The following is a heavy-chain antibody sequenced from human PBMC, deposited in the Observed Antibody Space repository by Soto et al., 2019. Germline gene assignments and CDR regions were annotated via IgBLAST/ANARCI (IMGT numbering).Heavy chain of an antibody. D-gene: IGHD2-2*01. J-gene: IGHJ4*02. CDR1: GGSFSGYY. Sequence: QVQLQQWGAGLLKPSETLSLTCAVYGGSFSGYYWSWIRQPPGKGLEWIGEINHSGGTNYNPSLKSRVTISVDTSKNQFSLKLSSVTAADTAVYYCARGFHNCSSTSCYFDYWGQGTLVTVSS. CDR2: INHSGGT. V-gene: IGHV4-34*01. CDR3: ARGFHNCSSTSCYFDY.